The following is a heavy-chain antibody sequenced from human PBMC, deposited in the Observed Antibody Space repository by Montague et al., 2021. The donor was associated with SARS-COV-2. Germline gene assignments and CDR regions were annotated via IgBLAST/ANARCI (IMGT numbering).Heavy chain of an antibody. V-gene: IGHV4-59*12. J-gene: IGHJ4*02. CDR1: GGSISSYY. Sequence: SETLSLTCTVSGGSISSYYWSWIRQPPGKGLEWIGYIYYSGSTNYNPSLKSRVTISVDTSKNQFSLKLSSVTAADTAVYYCARSLNQQWLRFPPGAFFGYWGQGILVTVSS. D-gene: IGHD6-19*01. CDR3: ARSLNQQWLRFPPGAFFGY. CDR2: IYYSGST.